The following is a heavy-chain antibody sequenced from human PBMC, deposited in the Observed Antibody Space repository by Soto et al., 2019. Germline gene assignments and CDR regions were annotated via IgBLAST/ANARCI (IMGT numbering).Heavy chain of an antibody. CDR3: ARGSSNWAYYFDF. CDR2: ITSSGTTV. CDR1: GFTFSSYS. V-gene: IGHV3-48*02. Sequence: EVHLVESGGGLVQPGGSLRLSCAASGFTFSSYSLNWVRQAAGKGLEWVSYITSSGTTVYYAESVRGRFTISRDNAKNSLYLQMNSLRDDDTAVYYCARGSSNWAYYFDFWGQGPLVTVSS. J-gene: IGHJ4*02. D-gene: IGHD6-13*01.